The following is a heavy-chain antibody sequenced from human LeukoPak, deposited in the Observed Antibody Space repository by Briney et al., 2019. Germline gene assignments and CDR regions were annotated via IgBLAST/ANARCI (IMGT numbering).Heavy chain of an antibody. J-gene: IGHJ3*02. Sequence: SETLSLTCTVSGDSISSYYWTWIRQPPGKGLEWIGYVHNRGSTNRNPSLKSRLTISLDTSKNQFSLTLTSVTAADTAIYYCATSGSSGTDAYNIWGQGTMVTVSS. V-gene: IGHV4-59*01. D-gene: IGHD6-25*01. CDR3: ATSGSSGTDAYNI. CDR2: VHNRGST. CDR1: GDSISSYY.